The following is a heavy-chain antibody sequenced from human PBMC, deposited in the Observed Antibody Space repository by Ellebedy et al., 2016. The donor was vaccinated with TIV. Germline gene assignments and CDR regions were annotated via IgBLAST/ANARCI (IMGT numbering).Heavy chain of an antibody. V-gene: IGHV5-51*07. CDR3: ARGSHGYCSSTSCYSYFDY. J-gene: IGHJ4*02. Sequence: GESLKISCKGSGYSFTSYWIGWVHQMPGKGLEWMGIIYPGDSDTRYSPSFQGQVTISADKSISTAYLQWSSLKASDTAMYYCARGSHGYCSSTSCYSYFDYWGQGTLVTVSS. CDR2: IYPGDSDT. CDR1: GYSFTSYW. D-gene: IGHD2-2*03.